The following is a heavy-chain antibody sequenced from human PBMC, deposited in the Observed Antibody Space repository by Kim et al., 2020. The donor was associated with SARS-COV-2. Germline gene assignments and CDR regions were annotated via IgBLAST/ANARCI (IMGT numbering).Heavy chain of an antibody. CDR2: IIPIFGTA. CDR1: GGTFSSYA. Sequence: SVKVSCKASGGTFSSYAISWVRQAPGQGLEWMGGIIPIFGTANYAQKFQGRVTITADESTSTAYMELSSLRSEDTAVYYCARVRPSEYGGFTIDYFDYWGQGTLVTVSS. V-gene: IGHV1-69*13. D-gene: IGHD5-12*01. CDR3: ARVRPSEYGGFTIDYFDY. J-gene: IGHJ4*02.